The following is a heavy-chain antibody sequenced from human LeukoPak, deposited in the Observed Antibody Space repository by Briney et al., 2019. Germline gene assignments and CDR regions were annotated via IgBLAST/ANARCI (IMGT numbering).Heavy chain of an antibody. J-gene: IGHJ6*04. CDR3: ARAVGHGSGSPRLDV. CDR1: GFTFSTHS. CDR2: IISSSNII. D-gene: IGHD3-10*01. Sequence: GGSLRLSCAVSGFTFSTHSMNWVHQAPGKGLEWVSYIISSSNIIYYADSVKGRFTISRDNAKNSLYLQMNSLRAEDTAVYYCARAVGHGSGSPRLDVWGKGTTVTVSS. V-gene: IGHV3-48*01.